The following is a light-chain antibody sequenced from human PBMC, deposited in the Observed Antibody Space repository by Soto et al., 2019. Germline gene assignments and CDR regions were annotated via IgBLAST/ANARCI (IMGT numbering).Light chain of an antibody. Sequence: QSVLTQPASVSGSPGQSITISCTGTSSDVGGYNYVSWYQQHPGKAPKLMIYEVSNRPSGVSNRFSGSKSGNTASLTISGLQAEDEAGYYCSSHTTSTIPWVFGGGTKVTVL. J-gene: IGLJ3*02. V-gene: IGLV2-14*01. CDR1: SSDVGGYNY. CDR3: SSHTTSTIPWV. CDR2: EVS.